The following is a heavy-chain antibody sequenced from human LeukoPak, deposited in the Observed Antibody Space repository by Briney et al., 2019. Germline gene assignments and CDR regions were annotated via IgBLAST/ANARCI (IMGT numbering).Heavy chain of an antibody. J-gene: IGHJ6*03. V-gene: IGHV4-39*07. CDR2: IFYTGST. CDR3: ARDRPYYDFWSGYYYYYYYYMDV. D-gene: IGHD3-3*01. CDR1: SGSISTSNYY. Sequence: KTSETLSLTCTVSSGSISTSNYYWGWVRQPPGKALEWIGNIFYTGSTYYNPSLKSRVTISVDTSKNQFSLKLSSVTAADTAVYYCARDRPYYDFWSGYYYYYYYYMDVWGKGTTVTVSS.